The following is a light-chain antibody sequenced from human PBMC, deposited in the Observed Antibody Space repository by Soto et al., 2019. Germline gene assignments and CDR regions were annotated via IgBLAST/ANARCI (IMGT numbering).Light chain of an antibody. CDR2: GAS. CDR1: QSVSNSY. CDR3: QQYGSSPWT. J-gene: IGKJ1*01. Sequence: EIVLTQSPGTLSLSPGERATLSCRASQSVSNSYIAWYQQKPAQAPRLLIYGASSTATGIPDRFSGSGSGTDFTLTISRLEPEDSAVYYCQQYGSSPWTFGQGTKVEIK. V-gene: IGKV3-20*01.